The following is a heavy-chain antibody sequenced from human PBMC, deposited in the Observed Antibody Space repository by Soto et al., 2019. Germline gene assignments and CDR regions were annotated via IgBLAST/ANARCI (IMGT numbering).Heavy chain of an antibody. CDR3: ARDSGSGGNFDC. V-gene: IGHV4-61*03. J-gene: IGHJ4*01. Sequence: QVQLQESGPGLVKPSETLSLTCNVSGAPVSSGSYSRNWIRQPPGKGLEWLGFTFYSGSTNYNPSLKSRVTISLDTSKNHLSLKLASVTAADTAIYYCARDSGSGGNFDCWGHGTLVTVSS. CDR1: GAPVSSGSYS. D-gene: IGHD3-10*01. CDR2: TFYSGST.